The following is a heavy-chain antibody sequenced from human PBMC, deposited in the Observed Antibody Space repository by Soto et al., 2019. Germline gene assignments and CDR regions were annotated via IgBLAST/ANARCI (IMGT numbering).Heavy chain of an antibody. Sequence: GSLRPACAASVFTFSSYAMHWVRQAPGKGLEWVAVISYDGSNKYYADSVKGRSTISRDNSKNTLYLQMNSLRAEDTAVYYCASDPDAFDIWGQGTMVTVSS. J-gene: IGHJ3*02. V-gene: IGHV3-30-3*01. CDR3: ASDPDAFDI. D-gene: IGHD3-10*01. CDR2: ISYDGSNK. CDR1: VFTFSSYA.